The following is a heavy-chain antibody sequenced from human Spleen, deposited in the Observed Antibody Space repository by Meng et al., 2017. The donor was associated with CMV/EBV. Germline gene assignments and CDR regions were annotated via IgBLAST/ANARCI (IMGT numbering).Heavy chain of an antibody. J-gene: IGHJ4*02. Sequence: KAARYAFTGYDMDWVRHATGQRVEGMGRINPWSGGTYYEQKVQGRATKTRDTANSTAYVELRRLRSNGTAVYCWARKRRLLESCYYHYWGQGTLVTVSS. D-gene: IGHD3-3*01. CDR2: INPWSGGT. CDR3: ARKRRLLESCYYHY. CDR1: RYAFTGYD. V-gene: IGHV1-2*06.